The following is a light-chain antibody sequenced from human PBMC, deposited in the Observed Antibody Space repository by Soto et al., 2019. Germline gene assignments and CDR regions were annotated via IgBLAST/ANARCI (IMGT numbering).Light chain of an antibody. Sequence: QSVLTQPPSASGTPGQRVTISCSGTSSNIGSNTVNWYQQVPGTAPKLLIYTNNQRPSGVPDRFSGSKSGNSASLAISGLQSEDEADYHCGAWDDNVNGPVFGGGTQLTVL. CDR3: GAWDDNVNGPV. V-gene: IGLV1-44*01. CDR1: SSNIGSNT. CDR2: TNN. J-gene: IGLJ3*02.